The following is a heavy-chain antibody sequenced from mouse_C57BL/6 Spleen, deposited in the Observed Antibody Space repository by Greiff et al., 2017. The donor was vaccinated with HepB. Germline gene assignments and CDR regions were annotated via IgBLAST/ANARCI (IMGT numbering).Heavy chain of an antibody. CDR2: IWSDGST. D-gene: IGHD2-3*01. CDR3: ARDGYGAMDY. V-gene: IGHV2-6*03. J-gene: IGHJ4*01. Sequence: VKLMDSGPGLVAPSQSLSLPCTVSGFSLTSYGVHWVRQPPGKGLEWLVVIWSDGSTTYNSALKSRLSISKDNSKSQVFLKMNSLQTDDTAMYYWARDGYGAMDYWGQGTSVTVSS. CDR1: GFSLTSYG.